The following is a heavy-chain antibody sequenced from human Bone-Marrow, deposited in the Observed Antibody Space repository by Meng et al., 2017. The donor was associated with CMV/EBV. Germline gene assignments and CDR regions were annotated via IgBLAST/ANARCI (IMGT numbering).Heavy chain of an antibody. CDR2: ISSNGGST. CDR1: GSTFSSYA. V-gene: IGHV3-64*02. J-gene: IGHJ6*02. Sequence: GESLKISCAASGSTFSSYAMHWVRQAPGKGLEYVSAISSNGGSTYYADSVKGRFTISRDNSKNTLYLQMGSLRAEDMAVYYCSRGEYQLLPYYYYYGMDVWGQGTTVTVSS. CDR3: SRGEYQLLPYYYYYGMDV. D-gene: IGHD2-2*01.